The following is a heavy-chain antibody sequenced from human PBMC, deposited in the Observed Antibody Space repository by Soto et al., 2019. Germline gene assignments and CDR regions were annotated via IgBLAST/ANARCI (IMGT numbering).Heavy chain of an antibody. V-gene: IGHV4-28*01. CDR3: ARREIQGPIDY. Sequence: QVQLQESGPGLVKPSDTLSLTCAVSGYSISSSNWWGWIRQPPGKGLEWIGYIYYSGTTYYNPSLQSRITMSVDTSKNQFSRELTSVTAVDTAVYYCARREIQGPIDYWGPGTLVTVSS. J-gene: IGHJ4*02. CDR1: GYSISSSNW. D-gene: IGHD1-26*01. CDR2: IYYSGTT.